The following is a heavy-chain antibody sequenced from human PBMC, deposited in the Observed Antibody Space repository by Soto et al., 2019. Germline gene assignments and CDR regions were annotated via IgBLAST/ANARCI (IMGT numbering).Heavy chain of an antibody. D-gene: IGHD3-22*01. CDR3: AIYFTNSSGSYGMDI. J-gene: IGHJ6*02. CDR1: GGSISSGGYS. Sequence: SETLCLTCAVSGGSISSGGYSWSWIRQPPGKGLEWIGYIYHSGSTYYNPSLKGRVTISVDRSKNQFSLKLSSVTAADTAVYYCAIYFTNSSGSYGMDIRGQGTTVTVS. V-gene: IGHV4-30-2*01. CDR2: IYHSGST.